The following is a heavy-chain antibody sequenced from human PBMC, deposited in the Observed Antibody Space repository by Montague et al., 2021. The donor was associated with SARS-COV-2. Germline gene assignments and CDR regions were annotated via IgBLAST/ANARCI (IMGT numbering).Heavy chain of an antibody. Sequence: SETLSLTCTVSGGSISSSSYYWGWIRQPPGKGLEWIGSIYYSGSTYYNPSLKSRVTISVDTSKNQFSLKLSPVTAADTAMYYCARVGRQQLVRLSGMDVWGQGTTVTVSS. CDR3: ARVGRQQLVRLSGMDV. CDR2: IYYSGST. J-gene: IGHJ6*02. V-gene: IGHV4-39*07. CDR1: GGSISSSSYY. D-gene: IGHD6-13*01.